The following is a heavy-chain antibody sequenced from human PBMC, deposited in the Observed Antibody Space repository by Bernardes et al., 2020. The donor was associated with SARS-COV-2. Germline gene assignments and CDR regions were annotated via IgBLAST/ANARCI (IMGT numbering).Heavy chain of an antibody. J-gene: IGHJ6*02. CDR2: INNDGSST. CDR3: VREGGAYCSGTSCYHYYYGMDV. V-gene: IGHV3-74*01. Sequence: GGSLRLSCAASGFTFSSYWMHWVRQAPGKGLVWVSRINNDGSSTSYADSVKGRITISRDNAKNTLYLQVNSLRAEDTAVYYCVREGGAYCSGTSCYHYYYGMDVWGQGTTVTVSS. CDR1: GFTFSSYW. D-gene: IGHD2-15*01.